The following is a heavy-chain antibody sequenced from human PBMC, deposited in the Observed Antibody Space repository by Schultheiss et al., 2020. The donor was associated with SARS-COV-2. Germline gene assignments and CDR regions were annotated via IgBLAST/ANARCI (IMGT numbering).Heavy chain of an antibody. V-gene: IGHV3-53*01. CDR1: GFTFNIFW. CDR2: IYSGGST. CDR3: ARDRGYGDYPSF. J-gene: IGHJ4*02. D-gene: IGHD4-17*01. Sequence: GGSLRLSCAASGFTFNIFWLSWFRQAPGKGLEWVSVIYSGGSTYYADSVKGRFTISRHNSKNTLYLQMNSLRAEDTARYYCARDRGYGDYPSFWGQGTLVTVSS.